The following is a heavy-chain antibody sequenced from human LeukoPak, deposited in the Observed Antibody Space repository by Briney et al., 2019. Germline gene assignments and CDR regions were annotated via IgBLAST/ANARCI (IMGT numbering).Heavy chain of an antibody. V-gene: IGHV1-2*02. Sequence: ASVKVSCKASGGTFSSYAISWVRQAPGQGLEWMGWINPNSGGTNYAQKFQGRVTMTRDTSISTAYMELSRLRSDDTAVYYCAREGGRLRYFDWSEPHFDYWGQGTLVTVSS. J-gene: IGHJ4*02. D-gene: IGHD3-9*01. CDR1: GGTFSSYA. CDR2: INPNSGGT. CDR3: AREGGRLRYFDWSEPHFDY.